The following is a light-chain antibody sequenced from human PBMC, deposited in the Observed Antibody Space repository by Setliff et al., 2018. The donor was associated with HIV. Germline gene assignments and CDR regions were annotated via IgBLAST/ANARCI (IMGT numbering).Light chain of an antibody. CDR1: HSDIGGYNY. CDR3: SSYTSTSTLCV. Sequence: QSVLTQPASVSGSPGQSITISCTGSHSDIGGYNYVSWYQQHPGKAPKLLIYDVSDRPSGVSNHFSGSKSGNTASLTISGLQDEDEADYYCSSYTSTSTLCVFGTGTKVTVL. V-gene: IGLV2-14*03. J-gene: IGLJ1*01. CDR2: DVS.